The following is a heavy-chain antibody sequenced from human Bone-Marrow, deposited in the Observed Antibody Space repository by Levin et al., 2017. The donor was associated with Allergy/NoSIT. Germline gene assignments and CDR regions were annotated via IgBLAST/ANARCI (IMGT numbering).Heavy chain of an antibody. Sequence: SQTLSLPCTDSGGSISSSGYHWTWIRQYPNKGLEWIGYISYRGSTYFNPSLKSRLTMSIDTSEQHFSLNLTSVSAADTAIYYCARLDGYSFDYWGQGALVTVSS. CDR2: ISYRGST. J-gene: IGHJ4*02. CDR1: GGSISSSGYH. D-gene: IGHD1-1*01. V-gene: IGHV4-31*03. CDR3: ARLDGYSFDY.